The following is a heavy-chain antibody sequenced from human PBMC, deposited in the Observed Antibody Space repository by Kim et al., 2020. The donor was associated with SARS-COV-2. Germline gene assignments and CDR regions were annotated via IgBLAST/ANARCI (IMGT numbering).Heavy chain of an antibody. D-gene: IGHD1-26*01. CDR2: T. CDR3: ARDTGSGTFDV. V-gene: IGHV4-61*03. Sequence: TQFNPSLDSRVAISLETSKTNVFLRLTSVTAADTAVYYCARDTGSGTFDVWGQGTMVTVSS. J-gene: IGHJ3*01.